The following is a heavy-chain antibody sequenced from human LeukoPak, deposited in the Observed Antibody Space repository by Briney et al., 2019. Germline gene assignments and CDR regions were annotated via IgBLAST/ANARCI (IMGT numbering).Heavy chain of an antibody. Sequence: ASVKVSCKASGYTFTSYDINWVRQATGQGLEWMGWMNPNSGNTGCAQKFQGRVTMTRNTSISTAYMELSSLRSEDTAVYYCARRDYDFWSGYYYYFDYWGQGTLVTVSS. CDR1: GYTFTSYD. CDR3: ARRDYDFWSGYYYYFDY. V-gene: IGHV1-8*01. D-gene: IGHD3-3*01. J-gene: IGHJ4*02. CDR2: MNPNSGNT.